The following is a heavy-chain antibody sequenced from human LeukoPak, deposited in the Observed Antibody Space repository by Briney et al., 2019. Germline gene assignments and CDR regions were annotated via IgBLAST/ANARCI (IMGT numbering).Heavy chain of an antibody. Sequence: PSETLSLTCTVAGRSISSYYWGWIRQPPGKGLEWIGYMYYSGSTNYNHSLKGRVTISVDTSKNQFSLKLSSVTAADTAVYYCTRACSGYSFDYWGQGTLVTVSS. V-gene: IGHV4-59*01. CDR2: MYYSGST. J-gene: IGHJ4*02. D-gene: IGHD5-18*01. CDR1: GRSISSYY. CDR3: TRACSGYSFDY.